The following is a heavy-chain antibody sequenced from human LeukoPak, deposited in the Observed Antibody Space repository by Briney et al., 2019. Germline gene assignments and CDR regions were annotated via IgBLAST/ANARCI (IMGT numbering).Heavy chain of an antibody. V-gene: IGHV4-39*01. D-gene: IGHD4-17*01. CDR2: IYYSGST. Sequence: SETLSLTRTVSGGSISSSSYYWGWIRQPPGKGLEWIGSIYYSGSTYYNPSLKSRVTISVDTSKNQFSLKLSSVTAADTAVYYCARQSPLNGDPDAFDIWGQGTMVTVSS. J-gene: IGHJ3*02. CDR3: ARQSPLNGDPDAFDI. CDR1: GGSISSSSYY.